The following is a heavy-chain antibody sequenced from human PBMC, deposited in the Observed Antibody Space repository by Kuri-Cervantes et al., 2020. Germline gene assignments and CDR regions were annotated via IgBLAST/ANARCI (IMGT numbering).Heavy chain of an antibody. CDR1: GYTFTGYY. CDR3: ARSGRRPAAISDWFDP. CDR2: INPNSGGT. V-gene: IGHV1-2*04. J-gene: IGHJ5*02. D-gene: IGHD2-2*01. Sequence: ASVKVSCKASGYTFTGYYMHWVRQGPGQGLEWMGWINPNSGGTNYAQKFQGWVTMTRDTSISTAYMELSRLRSDDTAVYYCARSGRRPAAISDWFDPWGQGTLVTVSS.